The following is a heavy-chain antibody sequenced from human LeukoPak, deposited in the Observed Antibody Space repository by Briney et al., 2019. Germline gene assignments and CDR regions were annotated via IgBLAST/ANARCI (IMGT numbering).Heavy chain of an antibody. CDR3: AREFSETVDKSLDY. J-gene: IGHJ4*02. CDR1: ELTFSDYN. V-gene: IGHV3-21*03. CDR2: ISIRGSYT. Sequence: GGSLRLSCAASELTFSDYNMHWVRQAPGKGLEWVSSISIRGSYTFYADSMKDRFTISRDNAKNSLYLLIKSLRAEDTAVYYCAREFSETVDKSLDYWGQGTLVTVSS. D-gene: IGHD3-9*01.